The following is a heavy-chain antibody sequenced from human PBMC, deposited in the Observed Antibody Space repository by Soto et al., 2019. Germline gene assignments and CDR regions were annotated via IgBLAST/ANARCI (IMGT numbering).Heavy chain of an antibody. Sequence: ASVKVSCKASGYTFTSYDINWVRQATGQGLEWMGWMNPNSGNTGYAQKFQGRVTMTRNTSISTAYMELSSLRSEDTAVYYCARGVGGYSGYDPDNWFDPWGQGTLVTVSS. V-gene: IGHV1-8*01. D-gene: IGHD5-12*01. CDR2: MNPNSGNT. J-gene: IGHJ5*02. CDR3: ARGVGGYSGYDPDNWFDP. CDR1: GYTFTSYD.